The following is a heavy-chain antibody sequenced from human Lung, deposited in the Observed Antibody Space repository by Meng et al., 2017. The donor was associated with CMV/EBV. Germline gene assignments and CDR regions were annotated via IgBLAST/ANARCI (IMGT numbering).Heavy chain of an antibody. Sequence: GESXKISCAASGFILNNHAMNWVRQAPGKGLEWVSAISGSTPDTWYADSVRGRFTISRDNSKNSLYLQMSSLRAEETAAYFCARGSVGYYGMDVWGQGTSVTVSS. V-gene: IGHV3-21*04. D-gene: IGHD6-19*01. CDR1: GFILNNHA. CDR2: ISGSTPDT. CDR3: ARGSVGYYGMDV. J-gene: IGHJ6*02.